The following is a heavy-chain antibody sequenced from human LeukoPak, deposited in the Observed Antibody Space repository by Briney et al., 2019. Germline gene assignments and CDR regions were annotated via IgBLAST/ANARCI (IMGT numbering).Heavy chain of an antibody. Sequence: PGGSLRLSCAASGFNFCTYGMHWVRQAPGKGLEWVAFIRYDGSNKYYADSVKGRFTISRDNSKNTLYLQMNRLRAEDTAVYYCAKDRWPSYYFDYWGQGTLVTVSS. CDR2: IRYDGSNK. CDR1: GFNFCTYG. D-gene: IGHD3-16*02. J-gene: IGHJ4*01. V-gene: IGHV3-30*02. CDR3: AKDRWPSYYFDY.